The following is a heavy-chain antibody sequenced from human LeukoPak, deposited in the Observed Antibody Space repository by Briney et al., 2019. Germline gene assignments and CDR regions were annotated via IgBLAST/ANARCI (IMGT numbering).Heavy chain of an antibody. Sequence: PGGSLRLSCAASKFTFSAYTMHWVRQAPGKGLEWVSCIHSANGYIYYADSVKGRFTISRDNAESSLYLQMTSLRAEDTAVYYCASSCSASNCPFDTWGQGTLVTVSS. CDR1: KFTFSAYT. V-gene: IGHV3-21*01. CDR3: ASSCSASNCPFDT. CDR2: IHSANGYI. D-gene: IGHD2-15*01. J-gene: IGHJ5*02.